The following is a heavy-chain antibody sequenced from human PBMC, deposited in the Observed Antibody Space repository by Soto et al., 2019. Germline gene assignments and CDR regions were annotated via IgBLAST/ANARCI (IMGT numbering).Heavy chain of an antibody. Sequence: ASVKVSCKASGYTFPNYCITWVLQAPGQGLERMGWISAYKTNIKYAQKFQGRVTLTTDTSTSTAYMELRSLRSDDTAIYYCARDLDGSGAYYTDFWGQGTLVTVSS. CDR1: GYTFPNYC. D-gene: IGHD3-10*01. J-gene: IGHJ4*02. CDR3: ARDLDGSGAYYTDF. V-gene: IGHV1-18*01. CDR2: ISAYKTNI.